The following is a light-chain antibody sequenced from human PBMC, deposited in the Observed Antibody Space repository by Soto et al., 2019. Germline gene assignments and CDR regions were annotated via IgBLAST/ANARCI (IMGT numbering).Light chain of an antibody. V-gene: IGLV2-14*01. CDR2: EVS. J-gene: IGLJ1*01. CDR1: SSDIGGYNF. Sequence: QSVLTQPASVSGSPGQSLTISCTGTSSDIGGYNFVSWYQQHPGKAPKLLIYEVSNRPSGVSDRFSGSKSGNTASLTISGLQAEDEADYYCSSYSGSSSLYVFGTGTKVTVL. CDR3: SSYSGSSSLYV.